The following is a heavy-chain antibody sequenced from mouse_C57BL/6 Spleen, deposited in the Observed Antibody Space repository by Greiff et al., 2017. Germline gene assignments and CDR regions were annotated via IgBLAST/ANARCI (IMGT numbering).Heavy chain of an antibody. CDR1: GFTFSDYG. Sequence: EVKLMESGGGLVPPGGSLKLSCAASGFTFSDYGMAWVRQAPRKGPEWVAFISNLAYSIYYADTVTGRFTISGENAKNTLYLEMSSLRSEDTAMYYCASYDVGAMDYWGQGTSVTVSS. CDR2: ISNLAYSI. D-gene: IGHD2-12*01. CDR3: ASYDVGAMDY. V-gene: IGHV5-15*01. J-gene: IGHJ4*01.